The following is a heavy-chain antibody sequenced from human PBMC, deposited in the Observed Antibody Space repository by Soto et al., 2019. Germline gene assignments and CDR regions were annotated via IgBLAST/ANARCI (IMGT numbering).Heavy chain of an antibody. J-gene: IGHJ3*02. CDR3: ARIKAVRGVIITDAFDI. Sequence: QITLKESGRTLVKPTQTLTLTCSFSGFSLRANGVGVGWIRQPPGKALECLARIYWDDDKRYSPSLQSRLTITKDTSRNQVVLTMANMDPEDTGTYYCARIKAVRGVIITDAFDIWGQGAVVTVSS. CDR2: IYWDDDK. D-gene: IGHD3-10*01. CDR1: GFSLRANGVG. V-gene: IGHV2-5*02.